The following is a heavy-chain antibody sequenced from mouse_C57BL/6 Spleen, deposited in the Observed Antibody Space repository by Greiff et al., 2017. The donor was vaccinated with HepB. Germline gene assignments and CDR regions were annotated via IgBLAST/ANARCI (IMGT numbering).Heavy chain of an antibody. J-gene: IGHJ3*01. V-gene: IGHV1-64*01. D-gene: IGHD2-10*01. CDR1: GYTFTSYC. CDR3: ARSPYSWLAY. CDR2: IHPNSGNT. Sequence: QVQLQQPGAELVKPGASVKLSCKASGYTFTSYCMHWVKQRPGQGLEWIGMIHPNSGNTNYNEKFKSKATLTVDKSSSTAYMQLSSLTSEDSAVYYCARSPYSWLAYWGQGTLVTVSA.